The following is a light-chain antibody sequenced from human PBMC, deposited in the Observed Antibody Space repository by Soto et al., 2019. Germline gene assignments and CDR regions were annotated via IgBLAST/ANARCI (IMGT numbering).Light chain of an antibody. CDR1: QTISSC. CDR3: KHYNSYSEA. Sequence: DIQMTQSPSTLSGSVGDRVTITCRASQTISSCFAWYQQKPGKAPKLLIYKASTLKSGVPSRFSGSGSGTEFTLPISSLQPVDFATYYCKHYNSYSEAFGQGTKGDIK. CDR2: KAS. J-gene: IGKJ1*01. V-gene: IGKV1-5*03.